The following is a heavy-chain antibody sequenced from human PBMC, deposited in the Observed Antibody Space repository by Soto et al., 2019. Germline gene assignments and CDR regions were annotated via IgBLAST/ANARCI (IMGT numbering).Heavy chain of an antibody. Sequence: GGSLRLSCAASGFTFSSYSMNWVRQAPGKGLEWVSSISSSSSYIYYADSVKGRFTISRDNAKNSLYLQMNSLRAEDTAVYYCARDLLYYYGSGSLYSVWGQGTTVTVSS. D-gene: IGHD3-10*01. J-gene: IGHJ6*02. CDR3: ARDLLYYYGSGSLYSV. CDR1: GFTFSSYS. CDR2: ISSSSSYI. V-gene: IGHV3-21*01.